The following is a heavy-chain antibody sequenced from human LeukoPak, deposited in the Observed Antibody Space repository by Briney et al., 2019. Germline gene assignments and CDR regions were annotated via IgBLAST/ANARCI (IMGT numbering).Heavy chain of an antibody. V-gene: IGHV3-7*01. Sequence: PGESLRLSCEASGFSFSSHWMTWVRQAPGKGLEWVADIKQGGNVKNYADSVKGRFTISRDDAKNSLFLEINTLRVEDTAVYYCAKGPSYGSRCDFLDSWGQGTLVSVFS. CDR3: AKGPSYGSRCDFLDS. J-gene: IGHJ4*02. D-gene: IGHD3-10*01. CDR1: GFSFSSHW. CDR2: IKQGGNVK.